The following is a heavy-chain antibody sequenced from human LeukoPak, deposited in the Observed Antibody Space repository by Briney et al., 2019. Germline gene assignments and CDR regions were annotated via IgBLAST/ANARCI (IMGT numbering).Heavy chain of an antibody. CDR2: IYYSGSA. D-gene: IGHD3-10*01. V-gene: IGHV4-59*01. J-gene: IGHJ4*02. CDR3: ARGGYWFGELLYSPLDY. Sequence: ASETLSLTCTVSGGSISSYYWSWIRQPPGKGLEWIGFIYYSGSANYNPSLRSRVTISVDTSKNQFSLKLTPVTAADTAVYYCARGGYWFGELLYSPLDYWGQGTLVTVSS. CDR1: GGSISSYY.